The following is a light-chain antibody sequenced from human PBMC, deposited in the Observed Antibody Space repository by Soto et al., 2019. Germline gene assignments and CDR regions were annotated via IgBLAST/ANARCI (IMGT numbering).Light chain of an antibody. Sequence: QSALTQPASVSGSPGQSITISCTGTSSDVGGYNYVSWYQQHPGKAPKLMIYDVSNRSSGVSNRFSGSKSGNTASLTISGLQAEDEDDYYCSSYTSSSSYVFGTGTKVTVL. CDR2: DVS. J-gene: IGLJ1*01. CDR3: SSYTSSSSYV. V-gene: IGLV2-14*01. CDR1: SSDVGGYNY.